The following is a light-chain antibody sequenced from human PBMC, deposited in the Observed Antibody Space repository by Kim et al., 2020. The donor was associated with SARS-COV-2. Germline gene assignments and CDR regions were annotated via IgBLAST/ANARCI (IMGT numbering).Light chain of an antibody. Sequence: EIVLTQSPATLSLSPGERATLSCRASQSVSSYLAWYQQKLGQAPRLLIYDASNRATGIPARFSGSGSGTDFTLTISSLEPEDFAVYYCQQRYTFGQWTKVDIK. J-gene: IGKJ2*01. V-gene: IGKV3-11*01. CDR3: QQRYT. CDR1: QSVSSY. CDR2: DAS.